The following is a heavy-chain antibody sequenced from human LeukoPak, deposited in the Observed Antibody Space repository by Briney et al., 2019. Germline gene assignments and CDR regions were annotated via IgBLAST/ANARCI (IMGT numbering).Heavy chain of an antibody. CDR3: ARGFHGSLLPGY. D-gene: IGHD2-15*01. CDR1: GGSISSSSYY. CDR2: IYYSGST. V-gene: IGHV4-39*07. J-gene: IGHJ4*02. Sequence: SETLSLTCTVSGGSISSSSYYWGWIRQPPGKGLEWIGSIYYSGSTYYNPSLKSRVTISVDTSKNQFSLKLSSVTAADTAVYYCARGFHGSLLPGYWGQGTLVTVSS.